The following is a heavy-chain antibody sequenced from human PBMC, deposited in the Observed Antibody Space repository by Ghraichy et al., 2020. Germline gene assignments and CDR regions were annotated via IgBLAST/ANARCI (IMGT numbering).Heavy chain of an antibody. J-gene: IGHJ6*02. Sequence: ASVKVSCKASGYTFTSYYMHWVRQAPGQGLEWMGIINPSGGSTSYAQKFQGRVTMTRDTSTSTVYMELSSLRSEDTAVYYCARGGSQLPTYYYGMDVWGQGTTVTVSS. CDR1: GYTFTSYY. D-gene: IGHD2-2*01. CDR2: INPSGGST. V-gene: IGHV1-46*01. CDR3: ARGGSQLPTYYYGMDV.